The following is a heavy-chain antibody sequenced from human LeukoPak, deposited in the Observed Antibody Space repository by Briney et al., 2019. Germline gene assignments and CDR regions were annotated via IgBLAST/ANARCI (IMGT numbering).Heavy chain of an antibody. CDR3: ARVGRRGYRVNNWFDP. J-gene: IGHJ5*02. CDR1: GGSFSGYS. V-gene: IGHV4-34*01. CDR2: INHSGST. D-gene: IGHD5-18*01. Sequence: SETLSLTCAVYGGSFSGYSWSWIRQPPGKGLEWIGEINHSGSTNYNPSLKSRVTISVDTSKNQFSLKLSSVTAADTAVYYCARVGRRGYRVNNWFDPWGQGTLVTVSS.